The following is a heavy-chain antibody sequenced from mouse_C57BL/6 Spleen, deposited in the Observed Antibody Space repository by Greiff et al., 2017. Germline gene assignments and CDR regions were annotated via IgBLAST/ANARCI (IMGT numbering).Heavy chain of an antibody. Sequence: VQLQQPGPGLVQPSQSLSITCKVSGFSLTSYGVHWVRQSPGQGLEWLGVICSGGSTAHNAAFISRLSISKDNSKSQVFFTMNSLQADDTAVYYCARNWFYAMDYWGQGTSVTVSS. J-gene: IGHJ4*01. CDR3: ARNWFYAMDY. D-gene: IGHD2-2*01. V-gene: IGHV2-2*01. CDR1: GFSLTSYG. CDR2: ICSGGST.